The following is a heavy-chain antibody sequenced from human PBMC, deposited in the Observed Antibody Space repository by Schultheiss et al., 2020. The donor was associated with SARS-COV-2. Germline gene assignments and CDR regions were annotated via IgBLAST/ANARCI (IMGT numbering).Heavy chain of an antibody. V-gene: IGHV3-23*01. CDR1: GFTFSTYA. Sequence: GGSLRLSCAASGFTFSTYAMSWLRQAPGQGLEWVSGISGSGGSTYYADSVKGRFTISRDNSKNSLYLQMNSLRAEDTAVYYCARAPSRTRPMIVVVPDIWGQGTMVTVSS. CDR3: ARAPSRTRPMIVVVPDI. D-gene: IGHD3-22*01. J-gene: IGHJ3*02. CDR2: ISGSGGST.